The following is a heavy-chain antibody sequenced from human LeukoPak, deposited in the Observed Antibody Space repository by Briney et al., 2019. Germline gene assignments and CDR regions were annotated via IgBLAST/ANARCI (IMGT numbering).Heavy chain of an antibody. CDR1: GFTFSSYG. D-gene: IGHD4-17*01. Sequence: GGSLRLSGAASGFTFSSYGMHWVRQAPGKGLEWVAVISYDGSNKYYADSVKGRFTISRDNSKNTLYLQMNSLRAEDTAVYYCAKDWNGDEGYWGQGTLVTVSS. J-gene: IGHJ4*02. CDR2: ISYDGSNK. V-gene: IGHV3-30*18. CDR3: AKDWNGDEGY.